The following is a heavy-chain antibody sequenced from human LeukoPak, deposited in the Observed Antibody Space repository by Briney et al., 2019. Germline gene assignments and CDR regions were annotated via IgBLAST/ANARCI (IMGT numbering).Heavy chain of an antibody. CDR1: GFTFSSYA. J-gene: IGHJ3*02. CDR2: IKEDGSEK. CDR3: ARRLVGSGWFPNNVFDI. D-gene: IGHD6-19*01. Sequence: GGSLRLSXAASGFTFSSYAMSWVRQAPGKGLEWVTNIKEDGSEKYYVDSVKGRFTISRDNAKNSLYLQMNSLRAEDTAVYYCARRLVGSGWFPNNVFDIWGQGTLVTVSS. V-gene: IGHV3-7*01.